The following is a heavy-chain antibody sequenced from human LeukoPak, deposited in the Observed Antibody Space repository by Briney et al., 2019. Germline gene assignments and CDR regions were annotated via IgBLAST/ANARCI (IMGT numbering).Heavy chain of an antibody. D-gene: IGHD6-13*01. CDR1: GYTFSNYS. CDR3: ARDKNSSTWYWFDH. V-gene: IGHV1-18*01. Sequence: ASVTVSFKASGYTFSNYSISWVRQSPGQGGESMGWISGYNGHTNYAQNLQGRVTMTTDTSTSTTYMELGSLRSDDTAVYYCARDKNSSTWYWFDHWGQGTLVTVSS. CDR2: ISGYNGHT. J-gene: IGHJ5*02.